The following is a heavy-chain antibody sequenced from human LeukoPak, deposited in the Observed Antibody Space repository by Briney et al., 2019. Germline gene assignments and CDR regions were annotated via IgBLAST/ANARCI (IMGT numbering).Heavy chain of an antibody. J-gene: IGHJ4*02. CDR3: AGRVLGRPQGH. Sequence: SETLSLTCAVYGGSFSGYYWSWIRQPPGKGLEWIGEISHSGSTNYNPSLKSRVTILVDTSKNQFSLKLRSVTAADTATYYCAGRVLGRPQGHCGQGTLVTVSS. CDR2: ISHSGST. V-gene: IGHV4-34*01. D-gene: IGHD2-15*01. CDR1: GGSFSGYY.